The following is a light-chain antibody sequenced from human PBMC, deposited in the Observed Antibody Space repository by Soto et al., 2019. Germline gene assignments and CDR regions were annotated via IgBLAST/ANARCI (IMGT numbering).Light chain of an antibody. V-gene: IGKV3-15*01. CDR3: QQYNNWPPNT. CDR2: GAF. J-gene: IGKJ5*01. CDR1: QSVSSN. Sequence: EIVMTQSPATLSVSPGERATLSCRASQSVSSNLAWYQQKPGQAPRLLIYGAFIRATGIPARFSGSGAATELNFTISSLQSEDFAVYYCQQYNNWPPNTFGQGTRLEIK.